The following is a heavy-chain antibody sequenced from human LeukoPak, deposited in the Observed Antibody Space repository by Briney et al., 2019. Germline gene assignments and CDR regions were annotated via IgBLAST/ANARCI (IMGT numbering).Heavy chain of an antibody. CDR1: GFTFTSSA. CDR3: AAYPGIYSGYDYRGAGY. CDR2: IVVGSGNT. J-gene: IGHJ4*02. Sequence: SVKVSCKASGFTFTSSAVQWVRQARGQRPEWIGWIVVGSGNTNYAQKFQERVTTTRDMSTSTAYMELSSLRSEDTAVYYCAAYPGIYSGYDYRGAGYWGQGTLVTVSS. D-gene: IGHD5-12*01. V-gene: IGHV1-58*01.